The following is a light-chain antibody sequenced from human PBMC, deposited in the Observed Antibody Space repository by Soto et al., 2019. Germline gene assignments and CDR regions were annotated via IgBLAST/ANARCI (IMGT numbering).Light chain of an antibody. CDR3: QQANSFPIT. V-gene: IGKV1-12*01. CDR2: EAN. J-gene: IGKJ5*01. Sequence: DIQMTQSPSSVAASVLDTVTITCRPSQVLKFLAWYQQKPGKAPRLLIYEANNLQSGVPPRFSGSGSGTDFTLTISSLQPEDFATYFCQQANSFPITFGQGTRLEI. CDR1: QVLKF.